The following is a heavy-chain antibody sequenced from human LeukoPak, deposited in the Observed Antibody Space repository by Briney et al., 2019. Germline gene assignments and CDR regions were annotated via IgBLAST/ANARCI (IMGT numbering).Heavy chain of an antibody. CDR2: IYHSGST. CDR3: ARALRQQLVTGWFDP. J-gene: IGHJ5*02. CDR1: GDSISSYY. V-gene: IGHV4-59*01. Sequence: SETLSLTCTVSGDSISSYYWSWIRQPPGGGLEWVGYIYHSGSTNYNPFLKSRVTISVDTSKNQFSLKLISVTAADTAVYYCARALRQQLVTGWFDPWGQGTLVTVSS. D-gene: IGHD6-13*01.